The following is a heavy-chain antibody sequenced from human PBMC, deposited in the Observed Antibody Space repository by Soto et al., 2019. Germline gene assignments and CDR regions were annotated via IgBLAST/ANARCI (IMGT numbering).Heavy chain of an antibody. CDR1: GFSFRSYG. CDR2: IWYDGSNK. CDR3: ATWRGSWYAADH. Sequence: GGSLRLSCAASGFSFRSYGMHWVRQGPGKGLEWVAVIWYDGSNKDYADSVKGRFTVSRDNSKNTLYLEMNSLRAEDTAVYYCATWRGSWYAADHWGQGTQVTVSS. D-gene: IGHD6-13*01. J-gene: IGHJ4*02. V-gene: IGHV3-33*01.